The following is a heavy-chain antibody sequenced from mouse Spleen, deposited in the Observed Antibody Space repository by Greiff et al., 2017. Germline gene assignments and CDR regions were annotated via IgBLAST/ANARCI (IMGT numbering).Heavy chain of an antibody. CDR3: ARQGYDPYWYFDV. CDR1: GFTFSSYA. Sequence: DVMLVESGGGLVKLGGSLKLSCAASGFTFSSYAMSWVRQTPEKRLEWVATISSGGGNTYYPDSVKGRFTISRDNAKNTLYLQMSSLKSEDTAMYYCARQGYDPYWYFDVWGAGTTVTVSS. J-gene: IGHJ1*01. D-gene: IGHD2-2*01. CDR2: ISSGGGNT. V-gene: IGHV5-9*01.